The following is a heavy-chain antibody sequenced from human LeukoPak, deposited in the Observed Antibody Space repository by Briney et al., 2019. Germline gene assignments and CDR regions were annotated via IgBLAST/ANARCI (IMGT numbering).Heavy chain of an antibody. CDR1: GFTFDDYV. CDR3: AKDVYGSAPYYMDV. D-gene: IGHD3-10*01. J-gene: IGHJ6*03. V-gene: IGHV3-9*01. Sequence: GGSLRLSCAASGFTFDDYVMHWVRQAPGKGLEWVSGISWNSGSIGYADSVKGRFTISRDNAKNSLYLQMNSLRVEDTALYYCAKDVYGSAPYYMDVWGKGTTVTISS. CDR2: ISWNSGSI.